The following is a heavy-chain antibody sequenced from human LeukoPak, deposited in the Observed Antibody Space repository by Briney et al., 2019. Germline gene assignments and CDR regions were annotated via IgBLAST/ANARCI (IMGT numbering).Heavy chain of an antibody. CDR1: GYTFTNYD. D-gene: IGHD3-10*01. Sequence: ASVKVSCKASGYTFTNYDINWVRQAIGQGLEWMGWMNPNSGNTGYAQKFQGRVIMTRNTSIGTAYMELSSLTSEDTAVYFCASGSASGSHRTSWGQGTLVTVSS. CDR2: MNPNSGNT. J-gene: IGHJ5*02. V-gene: IGHV1-8*01. CDR3: ASGSASGSHRTS.